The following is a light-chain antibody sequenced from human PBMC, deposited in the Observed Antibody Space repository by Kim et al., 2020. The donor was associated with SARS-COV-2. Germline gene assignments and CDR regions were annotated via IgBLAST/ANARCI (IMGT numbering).Light chain of an antibody. Sequence: ASVGDRVTITCRASQSINKYLNWYQQKPGKAPKLLIYAASSLQSGAPSRFSGSGSGTEFILTISSLQPEDSATYFCQQSYSSLWTFGQGTKVDIK. CDR3: QQSYSSLWT. J-gene: IGKJ1*01. V-gene: IGKV1-39*01. CDR1: QSINKY. CDR2: AAS.